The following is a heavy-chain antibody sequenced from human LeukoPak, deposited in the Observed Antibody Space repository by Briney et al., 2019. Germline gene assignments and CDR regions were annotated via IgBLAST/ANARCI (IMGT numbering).Heavy chain of an antibody. CDR3: AKVFSSSSKIDWFDP. Sequence: PGGSLRLSCAAPGFTFSSYAMSWVRQAPGKGLEWVSAISGSGGSTYYADSVKGRFTISRDNSKNTLYLQMNSLRAEDTAVYYCAKVFSSSSKIDWFDPWGQGTLVTVSS. CDR1: GFTFSSYA. J-gene: IGHJ5*02. D-gene: IGHD6-6*01. CDR2: ISGSGGST. V-gene: IGHV3-23*01.